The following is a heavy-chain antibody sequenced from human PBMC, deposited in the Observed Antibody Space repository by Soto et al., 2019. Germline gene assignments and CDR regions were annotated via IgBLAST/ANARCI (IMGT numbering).Heavy chain of an antibody. J-gene: IGHJ6*02. Sequence: VGSLRLSCVGSGFTFSTYSIHWVRQAPGKGLEWVSSISSRSDIYYANSVKGRFTISRDNAKNSVSLQMNSLRAEDTAVYYCAREYTAWPLAYGLDVWGQGTTVTVSS. CDR2: ISSRSDI. D-gene: IGHD2-2*02. V-gene: IGHV3-21*01. CDR1: GFTFSTYS. CDR3: AREYTAWPLAYGLDV.